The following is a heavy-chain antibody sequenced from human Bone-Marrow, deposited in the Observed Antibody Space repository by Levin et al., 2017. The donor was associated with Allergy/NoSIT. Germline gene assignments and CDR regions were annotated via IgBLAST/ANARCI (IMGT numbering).Heavy chain of an antibody. Sequence: GASVKVSCKGSGYSFTSYWISWVRQMPGKGLEWMGRIDPSDSYTNYSPSFQGHVTISADKSISTAYLQWSSLKASDTAMYYCAITGYSSSWYLSHTSSPPSTVDYWGQGTLVTVSS. J-gene: IGHJ4*02. V-gene: IGHV5-10-1*01. CDR2: IDPSDSYT. CDR1: GYSFTSYW. CDR3: AITGYSSSWYLSHTSSPPSTVDY. D-gene: IGHD6-13*01.